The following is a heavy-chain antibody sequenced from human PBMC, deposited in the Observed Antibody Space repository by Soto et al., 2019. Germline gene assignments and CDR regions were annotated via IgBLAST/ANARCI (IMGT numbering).Heavy chain of an antibody. CDR1: GGSFSGYY. CDR2: INHSGST. V-gene: IGHV4-34*01. J-gene: IGHJ6*02. CDR3: ARGRALLLRGYYYYYYGMDV. D-gene: IGHD2-15*01. Sequence: SETLSLTCAVYGGSFSGYYWSWVRQPPGKGREWIGEINHSGSTNYNPSLKSRLTISVDTSKNQFSLKLSSVTAADTAVYYCARGRALLLRGYYYYYYGMDVWGQGTTVTVSS.